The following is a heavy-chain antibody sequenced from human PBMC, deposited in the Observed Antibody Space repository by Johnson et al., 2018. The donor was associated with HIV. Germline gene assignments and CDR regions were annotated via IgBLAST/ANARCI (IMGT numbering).Heavy chain of an antibody. CDR2: IYSGGST. V-gene: IGHV3-53*01. J-gene: IGHJ3*02. CDR3: ARESAGIGGGTEGFDM. D-gene: IGHD1-26*01. Sequence: VQLVESGGGLIQPGGSLRLSCAASGFTVSSNYMSWVRPAPGKGLEWVSIIYSGGSTYSADSVKGRFTITSDTSKNTLYVPMNSLRAEDTAGYYCARESAGIGGGTEGFDMWGQGTMVTVSS. CDR1: GFTVSSNY.